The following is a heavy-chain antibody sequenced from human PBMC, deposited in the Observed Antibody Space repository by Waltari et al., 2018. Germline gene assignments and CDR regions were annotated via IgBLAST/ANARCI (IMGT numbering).Heavy chain of an antibody. CDR1: GFTFHSYA. J-gene: IGHJ5*02. Sequence: EVQLLESGGELVQAGGSLRLSCGISGFTFHSYAINWVRRAPGTGLQWVAAISFSDATFHADSVKGRFTISRDTSKDTVYLQINSLRADDTAVYYCAKPFYNWDDPLVSWGQGTPVTVSS. D-gene: IGHD1-20*01. CDR2: ISFSDAT. CDR3: AKPFYNWDDPLVS. V-gene: IGHV3-23*01.